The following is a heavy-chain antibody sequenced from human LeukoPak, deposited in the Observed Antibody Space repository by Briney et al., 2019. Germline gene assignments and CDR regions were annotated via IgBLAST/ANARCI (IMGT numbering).Heavy chain of an antibody. CDR3: ASLRSITGTYDRDAFDI. D-gene: IGHD1-7*01. CDR2: ISYDGSNK. V-gene: IGHV3-30*07. J-gene: IGHJ3*02. CDR1: GFTFSSYA. Sequence: PTGRSLRLSCAASGFTFSSYAMHWVRQAPGKGLEWVAVISYDGSNKYYADSVKGRFTISRDNAKNSLYLQMNSLRAEDTALYYCASLRSITGTYDRDAFDIWGQGTMVTVSS.